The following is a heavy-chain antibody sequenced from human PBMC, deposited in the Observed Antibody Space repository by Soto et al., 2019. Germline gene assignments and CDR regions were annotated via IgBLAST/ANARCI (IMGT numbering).Heavy chain of an antibody. CDR3: ARGYYGSGSYWDY. CDR1: GGSFSGYY. J-gene: IGHJ4*02. D-gene: IGHD3-10*01. CDR2: INHSGST. Sequence: PSETLSLTCAVYGGSFSGYYWSWIRQPPGKGLEWIGEINHSGSTNYNPSLKSRVTISVDTSKNQFSLKLSSVTAADTAVNYCARGYYGSGSYWDYWGQGTLVTVSS. V-gene: IGHV4-34*01.